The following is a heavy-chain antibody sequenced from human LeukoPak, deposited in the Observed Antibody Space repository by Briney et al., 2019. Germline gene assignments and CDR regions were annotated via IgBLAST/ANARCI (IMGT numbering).Heavy chain of an antibody. CDR1: GFTFSSYS. Sequence: GGSLRLSCTASGFTFSSYSMNWVRQAPGKGLEWVSSISSSSSYIYYADSVKGRFTISRDNAKNSLYLQMNSLRAEDTAVYYCARGGYSGYDSAGAFDIWGQGTMVTVSS. J-gene: IGHJ3*02. D-gene: IGHD5-12*01. V-gene: IGHV3-21*01. CDR2: ISSSSSYI. CDR3: ARGGYSGYDSAGAFDI.